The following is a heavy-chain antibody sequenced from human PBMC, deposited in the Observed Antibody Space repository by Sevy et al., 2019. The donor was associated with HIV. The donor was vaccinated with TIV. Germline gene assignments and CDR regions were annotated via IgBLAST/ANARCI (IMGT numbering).Heavy chain of an antibody. V-gene: IGHV3-30*04. CDR1: GFTFTNYD. CDR3: ARLVSCGGDCYYLDS. Sequence: GESLKISCAASGFTFTNYDMHWVRQPPGRGLDWVAVISHDERYKNYAESVKVRFTISRDNFKNTLFLQMDSLRPEDTAVYFCARLVSCGGDCYYLDSWGQGALVTVSS. D-gene: IGHD2-21*02. J-gene: IGHJ4*02. CDR2: ISHDERYK.